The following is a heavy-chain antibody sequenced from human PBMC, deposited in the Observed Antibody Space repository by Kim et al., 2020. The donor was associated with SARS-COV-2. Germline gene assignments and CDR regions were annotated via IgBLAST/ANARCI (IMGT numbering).Heavy chain of an antibody. D-gene: IGHD6-13*01. V-gene: IGHV1-46*01. Sequence: ASVKVSCKASGYTFTSYYMHWVRQAPGQGLEWMGIINPSGGSTSYAQKFQGRVTMTRDTSTSTVYMELSSLRSEDTAVYYCAREGLLHIAAAGTGYYYGMDVWGQGTTVTVSS. J-gene: IGHJ6*02. CDR2: INPSGGST. CDR3: AREGLLHIAAAGTGYYYGMDV. CDR1: GYTFTSYY.